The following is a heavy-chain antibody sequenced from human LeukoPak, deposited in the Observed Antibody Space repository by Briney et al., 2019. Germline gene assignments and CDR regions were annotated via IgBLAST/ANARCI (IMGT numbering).Heavy chain of an antibody. CDR3: ARGSSSRWYDPFDY. D-gene: IGHD6-13*01. CDR1: GGSFSGYY. V-gene: IGHV4-34*01. J-gene: IGHJ4*02. CDR2: INHSGST. Sequence: SETLSLTCAVYGGSFSGYYWSWIRQPPGKGLEWIGEINHSGSTNYNPSLKSRVTISVDTSKNQFSLKLSSVTAADTAVYYCARGSSSRWYDPFDYWGQGTLVTVSS.